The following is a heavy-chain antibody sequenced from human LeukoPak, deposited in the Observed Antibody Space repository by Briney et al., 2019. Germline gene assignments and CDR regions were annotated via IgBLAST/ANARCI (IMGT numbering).Heavy chain of an antibody. D-gene: IGHD3-10*01. CDR2: IKQDGSEK. V-gene: IGHV3-7*03. CDR1: GFTFSSYW. CDR3: ARDDYHGSNHFDY. J-gene: IGHJ4*02. Sequence: GGSLRLSCAASGFTFSSYWMSWVRQAPGKGLEWVANIKQDGSEKYYVDSVKGRFTISRDNAKNSLYLQMNSLRAEDTAVYYCARDDYHGSNHFDYWGQGTLVTVSS.